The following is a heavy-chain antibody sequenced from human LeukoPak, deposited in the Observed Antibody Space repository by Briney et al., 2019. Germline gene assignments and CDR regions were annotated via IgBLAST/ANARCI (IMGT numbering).Heavy chain of an antibody. D-gene: IGHD3-22*01. CDR2: ISGSGGST. CDR1: GFTFSSYA. V-gene: IGHV3-23*01. J-gene: IGHJ4*02. CDR3: AKDIDYYDSSGALGY. Sequence: PGGSLRLSCAASGFTFSSYAMSWVRQDPGKGLEWVSAISGSGGSTYYADSVKGRFTISRDNSKNTLYLQMNSLRAEDTAVYYCAKDIDYYDSSGALGYWGQGTLVTVSS.